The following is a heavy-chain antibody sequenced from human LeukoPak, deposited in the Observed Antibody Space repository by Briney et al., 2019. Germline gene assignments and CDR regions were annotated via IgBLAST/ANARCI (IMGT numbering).Heavy chain of an antibody. CDR3: AKDRKALDYFDY. CDR2: ISYDGSNK. Sequence: GGSLRLSCAASGFTFSSYGMRWVRQAPGKGLGWVAVISYDGSNKYYADSVKGRFTISRDNSKNTLYLQMNSLRAEDTAVYYCAKDRKALDYFDYWGQGTLVTVSS. V-gene: IGHV3-30*18. J-gene: IGHJ4*02. CDR1: GFTFSSYG.